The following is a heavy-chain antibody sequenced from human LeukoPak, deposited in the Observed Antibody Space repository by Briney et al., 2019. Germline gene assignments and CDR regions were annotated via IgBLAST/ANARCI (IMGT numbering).Heavy chain of an antibody. D-gene: IGHD2-2*01. CDR1: GYTFTSYG. J-gene: IGHJ5*02. CDR3: ARDYFSYCSSTSCSINWFDP. V-gene: IGHV1-18*01. CDR2: ISAYNGNT. Sequence: ASVKVSCKASGYTFTSYGISWVRQAPGQGLEWMGWISAYNGNTNYAQKPQGRVTMTTDTSTSTAYMELRSLRSDDTAVYYCARDYFSYCSSTSCSINWFDPWGQGTLVTVSS.